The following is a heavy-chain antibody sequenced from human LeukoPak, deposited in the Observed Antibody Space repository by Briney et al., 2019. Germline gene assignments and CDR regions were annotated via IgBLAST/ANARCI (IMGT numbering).Heavy chain of an antibody. Sequence: ASLKLSCKASGYTFTGYYMHWVRQAPGQGLEWMGRINPNSGGTNYAQKFQGRVTMTRDTSISTAYMELSRLRSDDTAVYYCAMSRSAGIVVVVAARTVDWGQGTLVTVSS. CDR3: AMSRSAGIVVVVAARTVD. J-gene: IGHJ4*02. CDR2: INPNSGGT. D-gene: IGHD2-15*01. CDR1: GYTFTGYY. V-gene: IGHV1-2*06.